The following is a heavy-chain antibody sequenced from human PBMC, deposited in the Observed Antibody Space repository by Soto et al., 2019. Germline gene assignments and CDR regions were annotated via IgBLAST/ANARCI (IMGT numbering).Heavy chain of an antibody. CDR1: GGTFSSYA. CDR3: ARGRIRPYDSSANHLDY. CDR2: IIPIFGTA. J-gene: IGHJ4*02. Sequence: SVKVSCKASGGTFSSYAISWVRQAPGQGLEWMGGIIPIFGTANYAQKFQGRVTITADESTSTAYMELSSLRSEDTAVYYCARGRIRPYDSSANHLDYWGQGTLVTVSS. V-gene: IGHV1-69*13. D-gene: IGHD3-22*01.